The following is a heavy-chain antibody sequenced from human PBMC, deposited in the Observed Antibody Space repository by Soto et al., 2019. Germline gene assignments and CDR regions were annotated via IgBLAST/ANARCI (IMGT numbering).Heavy chain of an antibody. V-gene: IGHV1-18*01. CDR1: GYTFTSYG. Sequence: ASVKVSCKASGYTFTSYGISWVRQAPGQGLEWMGWISAYNGNTNYAQKLQGRVTISVDTSKNQFSLKLSSVTAADTAVYYCARVPDYWGQGTLVTVSS. CDR2: ISAYNGNT. J-gene: IGHJ4*02. CDR3: ARVPDY.